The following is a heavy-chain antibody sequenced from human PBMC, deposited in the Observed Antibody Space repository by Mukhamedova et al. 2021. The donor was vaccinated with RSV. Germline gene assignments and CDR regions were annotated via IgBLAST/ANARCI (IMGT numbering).Heavy chain of an antibody. V-gene: IGHV1-18*01. CDR2: ISAYNGNT. D-gene: IGHD3-16*01. CDR3: ASARRGSYLGY. J-gene: IGHJ4*02. Sequence: MGWISAYNGNTNYAQKLQGRVTMTTDTSTSTAYMELRSLRSDDTAGYYGASARRGSYLGYWGQGTLVTVSS.